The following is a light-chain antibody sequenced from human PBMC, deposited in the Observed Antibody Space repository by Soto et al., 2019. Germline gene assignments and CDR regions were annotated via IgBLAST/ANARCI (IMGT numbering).Light chain of an antibody. CDR3: AAWDDSLNGYV. V-gene: IGLV1-44*01. CDR2: GSD. CDR1: SSNIGSKT. J-gene: IGLJ1*01. Sequence: QSVLNQPPSASGTPGQMVTISCSGSSSNIGSKTVNWYQQLPGTAPKLLIYGSDQRPSGVPDRFSGSKSGTSAPLAISGLQSEDEADYYCAAWDDSLNGYVFGTGTKVT.